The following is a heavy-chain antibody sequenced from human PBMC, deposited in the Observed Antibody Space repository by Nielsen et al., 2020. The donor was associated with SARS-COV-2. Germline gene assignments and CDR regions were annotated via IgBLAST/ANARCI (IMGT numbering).Heavy chain of an antibody. CDR2: IIPIFGIA. CDR1: GGTFSSYA. V-gene: IGHV1-69*10. CDR3: ARVVVHCSGGSCYFRHYFDY. J-gene: IGHJ4*02. Sequence: SVKVSCKASGGTFSSYAISWVRQAPGQGLEWMGGIIPIFGIANYAQKFQGRVTITADKSTSTAYMELSSLRSEDTAVYYCARVVVHCSGGSCYFRHYFDYWGQGTLVTVSS. D-gene: IGHD2-15*01.